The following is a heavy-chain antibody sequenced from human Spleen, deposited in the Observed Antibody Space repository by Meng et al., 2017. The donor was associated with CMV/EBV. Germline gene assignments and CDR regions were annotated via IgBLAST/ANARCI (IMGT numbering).Heavy chain of an antibody. CDR3: ARRTIMTTVKGGFDP. D-gene: IGHD4-11*01. Sequence: GYGGSFSGYYWSWNRQPPGKGLEWIGEINHSGSTNYSPSLKSRITISVDTSKNQFSLKLSSVTAADTAVYYCARRTIMTTVKGGFDPWGQGTLVTVSS. CDR2: INHSGST. V-gene: IGHV4-34*01. J-gene: IGHJ5*02. CDR1: GGSFSGYY.